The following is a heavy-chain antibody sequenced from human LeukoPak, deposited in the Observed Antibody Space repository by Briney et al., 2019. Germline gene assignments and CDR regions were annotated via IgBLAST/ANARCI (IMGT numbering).Heavy chain of an antibody. Sequence: ASVKVFCKASGYTFTGYYIHWVRQAPGQGLEWMGWINPNSGDTKNAKKFQGRATVSRDTTISTAYMEVSQLRADDTAVYYCARSGISTIPNFDYWGQGTLVTVSS. CDR2: INPNSGDT. CDR3: ARSGISTIPNFDY. J-gene: IGHJ4*02. V-gene: IGHV1-2*02. CDR1: GYTFTGYY. D-gene: IGHD3-3*01.